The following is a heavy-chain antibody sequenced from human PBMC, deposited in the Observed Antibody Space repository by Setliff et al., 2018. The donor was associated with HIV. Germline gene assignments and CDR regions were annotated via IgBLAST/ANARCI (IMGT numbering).Heavy chain of an antibody. V-gene: IGHV4-34*01. CDR3: ARGKGGLVGPAEFDY. D-gene: IGHD1-26*01. CDR1: GGSFSGYH. CDR2: INHTGNT. Sequence: SETLSLTCAVYGGSFSGYHWNWIRQFPGKGLEWIGEINHTGNTQYNPSLKSRVTMSKETSKNQFSLKLKSVTAADTAIYFCARGKGGLVGPAEFDYWGPGTLVTVSS. J-gene: IGHJ4*01.